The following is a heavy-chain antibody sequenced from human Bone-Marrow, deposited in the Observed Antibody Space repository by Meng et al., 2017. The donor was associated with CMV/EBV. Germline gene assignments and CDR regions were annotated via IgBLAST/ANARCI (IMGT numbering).Heavy chain of an antibody. CDR1: GGSISSSSYY. CDR2: IYYSGST. V-gene: IGHV4-39*01. J-gene: IGHJ6*02. D-gene: IGHD6-13*01. Sequence: SETLSLTCTVSGGSISSSSYYWGWIRQPPGKGLEWIGSIYYSGSTYYNPSLKSRVTISVDTSKNQFSLKLSSVTAADTAVYYCARSVGYRANIAAAGYYYYYGMDVWGQGTTVTVSS. CDR3: ARSVGYRANIAAAGYYYYYGMDV.